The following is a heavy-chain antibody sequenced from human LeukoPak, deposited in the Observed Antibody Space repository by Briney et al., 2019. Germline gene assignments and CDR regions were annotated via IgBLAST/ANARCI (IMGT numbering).Heavy chain of an antibody. CDR2: IRSKAYGGTT. J-gene: IGHJ4*02. V-gene: IGHV3-49*04. D-gene: IGHD3-3*01. CDR1: GFTFGDYA. Sequence: GGSLRLSCTASGFTFGDYAMSWVRQAPGKGLEWVGFIRSKAYGGTTEYAASVKGRFTISRDDSKSIAYLQMNSLKTEDTAVYYCTRGTYYDFWSGYDYWGQGTLVTVSS. CDR3: TRGTYYDFWSGYDY.